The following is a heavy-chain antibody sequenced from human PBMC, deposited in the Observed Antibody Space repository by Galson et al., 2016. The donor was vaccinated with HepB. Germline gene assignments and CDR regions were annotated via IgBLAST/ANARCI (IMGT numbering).Heavy chain of an antibody. CDR3: AREAHSDWYFDL. Sequence: SETLSLTCTVSGGSVSSGNYYWTWIRQPPGKRLEWIGYIYHSGRTKYNPSLRSRVTISVDTSKDRFSLKLTSVAAADTAVYFCAREAHSDWYFDLWGRGSLVTVSS. J-gene: IGHJ2*01. D-gene: IGHD5-18*01. CDR2: IYHSGRT. V-gene: IGHV4-61*01. CDR1: GGSVSSGNYY.